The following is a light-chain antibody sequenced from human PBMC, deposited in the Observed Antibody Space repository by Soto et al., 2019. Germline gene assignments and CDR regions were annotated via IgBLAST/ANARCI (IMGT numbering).Light chain of an antibody. V-gene: IGLV2-23*02. CDR2: GVS. J-gene: IGLJ1*01. CDR3: CSYAGSNTYV. Sequence: QSALTQPASVSGSPGQSITISCTGTSSDIGGYNYVSWYQQHPGKAPKLLIYGVSNRPSGVSSRFSGSKAGNTASLTISGLQADEEADYYCCSYAGSNTYVFGTGTKLTVL. CDR1: SSDIGGYNY.